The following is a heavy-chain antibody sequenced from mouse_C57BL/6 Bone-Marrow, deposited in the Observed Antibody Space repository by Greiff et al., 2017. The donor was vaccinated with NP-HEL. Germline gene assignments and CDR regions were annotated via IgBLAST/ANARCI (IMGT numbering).Heavy chain of an antibody. D-gene: IGHD1-1*01. CDR3: ARNIYYYGTPYYFDY. CDR1: GYAFSSSW. CDR2: IYPGDGDT. J-gene: IGHJ2*01. V-gene: IGHV1-82*01. Sequence: QVQLQQSGPELVKPGASVKISCKASGYAFSSSWMNWVKQRPGKGLEWIGRIYPGDGDTNYNGKFKGKATLTADKSSSTAYMQLSSLTSEDAAVYFCARNIYYYGTPYYFDYWGQGTTLTVSS.